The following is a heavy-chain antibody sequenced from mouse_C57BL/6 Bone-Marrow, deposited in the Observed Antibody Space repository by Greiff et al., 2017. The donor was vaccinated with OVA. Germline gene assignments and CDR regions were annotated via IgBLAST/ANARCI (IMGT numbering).Heavy chain of an antibody. CDR3: ARALWYLYYFDY. D-gene: IGHD2-1*01. CDR2: IYPRSGNT. J-gene: IGHJ2*01. CDR1: GYTFTSYG. Sequence: QVQLQQSGAELARPGASVKLSCKASGYTFTSYGISWVKQRTGQGLEWIGEIYPRSGNTYYNEKFKGKATLTADKSSSTAYMELRSLTSEDSAVDICARALWYLYYFDYWGQGTTLTVSS. V-gene: IGHV1-81*01.